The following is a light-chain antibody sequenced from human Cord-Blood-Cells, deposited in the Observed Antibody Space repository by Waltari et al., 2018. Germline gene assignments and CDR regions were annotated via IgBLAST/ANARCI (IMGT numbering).Light chain of an antibody. Sequence: QSALTQPRSVSGSPGQSVTISCTGTSSDAGGYNYVSWYQQHPGKVPKLMIYDVSKRPSGVPDRFSGSKSGNTASLTISGLQAEDEADYYCCSYAGSYTWVFGGGTKLTVL. J-gene: IGLJ3*02. CDR1: SSDAGGYNY. V-gene: IGLV2-11*01. CDR3: CSYAGSYTWV. CDR2: DVS.